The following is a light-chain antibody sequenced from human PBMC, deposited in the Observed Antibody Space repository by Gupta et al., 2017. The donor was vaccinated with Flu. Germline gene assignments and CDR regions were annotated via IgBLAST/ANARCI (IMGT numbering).Light chain of an antibody. CDR1: SSDIGFYNY. Sequence: ITISCTGTSSDIGFYNYVSWYQQHPGKAPKLMMDEDSNRPSGVSHRFSGSKSGNTASLTITGLKAEDEAEDYCFLYTNRSTPCGFGTGTKLTVL. CDR3: FLYTNRSTPCG. CDR2: EDS. J-gene: IGLJ1*01. V-gene: IGLV2-14*01.